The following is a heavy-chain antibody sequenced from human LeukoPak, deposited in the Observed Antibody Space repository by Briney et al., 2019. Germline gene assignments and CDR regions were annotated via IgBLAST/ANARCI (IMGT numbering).Heavy chain of an antibody. Sequence: GESLKISCKGSGYSFTSYWIGWVRQMPGKGLEWMGIIYPVDSDTRYSPSFQGQVTLSADKSISTAYLQWSSLKASDTAMYYCARLRYYDSSGYSPLGAFDIWGQGTMVTVSS. CDR2: IYPVDSDT. D-gene: IGHD3-22*01. J-gene: IGHJ3*02. CDR3: ARLRYYDSSGYSPLGAFDI. V-gene: IGHV5-51*01. CDR1: GYSFTSYW.